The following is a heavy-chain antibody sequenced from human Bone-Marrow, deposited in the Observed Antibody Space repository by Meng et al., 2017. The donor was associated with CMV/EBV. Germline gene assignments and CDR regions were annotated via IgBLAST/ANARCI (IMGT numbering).Heavy chain of an antibody. CDR1: GFTFSSYA. CDR2: ISGSGGST. Sequence: GFTFSSYAMSWVRQAPGKGLEWVSAISGSGGSTYYADSVKGRFTISRDNSKNTLYLQMNSLRAEDTAVYYCAKDGYSGYAGENWFDPWGQGTLVTVSS. D-gene: IGHD5-12*01. CDR3: AKDGYSGYAGENWFDP. J-gene: IGHJ5*02. V-gene: IGHV3-23*01.